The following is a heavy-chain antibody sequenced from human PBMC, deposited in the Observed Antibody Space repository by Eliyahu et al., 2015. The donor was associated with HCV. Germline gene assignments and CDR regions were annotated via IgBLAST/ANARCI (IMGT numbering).Heavy chain of an antibody. CDR2: INQSGST. V-gene: IGHV4-34*02. CDR1: GGSFNDYX. CDR3: ARPWRI. J-gene: IGHJ1*01. Sequence: QVQLQQWGAGLVKPSETLSLTCAVYGGSFNDYXWSWFRQPPGKGLEWIGEINQSGSTTYNPSLKSRASISIDTSKNQFFLNLTSVTAADTAVYYCARPWRIWGQGTLATVSS.